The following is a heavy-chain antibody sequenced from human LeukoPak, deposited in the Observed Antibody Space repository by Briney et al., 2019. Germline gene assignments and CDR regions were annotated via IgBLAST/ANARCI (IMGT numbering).Heavy chain of an antibody. CDR2: INPSGSP. V-gene: IGHV4-34*01. CDR3: ASVRHDPLEYYYYIDV. CDR1: GDSLSRYY. Sequence: PSGTLSLTCAVYGDSLSRYYWTWIRQPPGKGLEWLGEINPSGSPDYNPSLKSRVTISVDTSKNQFSLRLTSVTAADTAVYYCASVRHDPLEYYYYIDVWGKGTTVTVSS. D-gene: IGHD2/OR15-2a*01. J-gene: IGHJ6*03.